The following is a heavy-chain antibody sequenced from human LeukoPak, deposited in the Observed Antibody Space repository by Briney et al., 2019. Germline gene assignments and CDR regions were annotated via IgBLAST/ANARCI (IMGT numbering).Heavy chain of an antibody. V-gene: IGHV5-10-1*01. D-gene: IGHD3-10*01. Sequence: GESLRISCKGSGYRFTSYWITWVRPMPGKGLEWMGRIDPSDSYTNYSPSFQGHVTISADKSISTAYLQWSSLKASDTAMYYCARPSTLIRGFAPYDMGVWGQGTTVTVSS. CDR1: GYRFTSYW. CDR2: IDPSDSYT. CDR3: ARPSTLIRGFAPYDMGV. J-gene: IGHJ6*02.